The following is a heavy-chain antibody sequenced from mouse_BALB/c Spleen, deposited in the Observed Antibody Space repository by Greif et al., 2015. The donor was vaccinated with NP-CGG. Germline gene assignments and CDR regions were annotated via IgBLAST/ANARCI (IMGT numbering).Heavy chain of an antibody. CDR3: ARGAYRTLDSWFAY. J-gene: IGHJ3*01. CDR2: ILPGSGST. V-gene: IGHV1-9*01. CDR1: GYTFSSYW. Sequence: QVQLQQSGAELMKPGASVKISCKATGYTFSSYWIEWVKQRPGHGLEWIGEILPGSGSTNYNEKFKGKATFTADTSSNTAYMQLSSLTSEDSAVYYCARGAYRTLDSWFAYWGHGTLVTVSA. D-gene: IGHD3-1*01.